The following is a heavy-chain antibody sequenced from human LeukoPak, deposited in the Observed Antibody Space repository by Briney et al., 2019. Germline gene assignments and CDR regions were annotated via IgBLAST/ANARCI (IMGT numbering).Heavy chain of an antibody. CDR1: GFTFSSYS. CDR2: ISSSSSYI. D-gene: IGHD3-10*01. J-gene: IGHJ4*02. CDR3: ARVGHTMIRGVIPL. V-gene: IGHV3-21*01. Sequence: PGGSLRLSCAASGFTFSSYSMNWVRQAPGKGLEWVSSISSSSSYIYYADSVKGRFTISRDNSKNTLYLQMNSLRTEDTAVYYCARVGHTMIRGVIPLWGQGTLVTVSS.